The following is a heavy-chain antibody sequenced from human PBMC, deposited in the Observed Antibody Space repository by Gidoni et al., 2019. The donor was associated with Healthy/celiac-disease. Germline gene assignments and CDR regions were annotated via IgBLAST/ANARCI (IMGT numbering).Heavy chain of an antibody. V-gene: IGHV3-33*01. CDR3: ARDIWSGFDP. D-gene: IGHD3-10*01. J-gene: IGHJ5*02. Sequence: QVQLVEPGGCVVQPGRSLRLSCAPAGFTCSSYGMDWVRQAPGKGLEWVAVIWYDGSNKYYAASVKGRFTIFRDNSKNTLYLQMNSLGAEDTAVYYCARDIWSGFDPWGQGTLVTVSS. CDR2: IWYDGSNK. CDR1: GFTCSSYG.